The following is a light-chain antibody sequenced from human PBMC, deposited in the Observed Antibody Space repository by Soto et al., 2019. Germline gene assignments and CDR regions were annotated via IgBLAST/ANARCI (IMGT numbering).Light chain of an antibody. CDR3: NSYARTHLV. J-gene: IGLJ1*01. V-gene: IGLV2-8*01. Sequence: QSVLTQPPSASGSPGQSVAISCTGTSSDVGGYNYVSWYQQYPGKAPKLMIYDVTKRPSGVPDRFSGSKSGNTASLTVSGLQAEDEAAYSSNSYARTHLVFGTGTNVTVL. CDR2: DVT. CDR1: SSDVGGYNY.